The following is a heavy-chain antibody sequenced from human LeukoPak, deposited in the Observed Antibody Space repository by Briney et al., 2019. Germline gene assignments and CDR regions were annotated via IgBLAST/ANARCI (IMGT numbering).Heavy chain of an antibody. Sequence: RSSETLSLTCTRAVGSISRYYWSCILQPPEKGLEYIGFIYYSGTTKYNPSLKSRATISVDTSKNQFSLKLTSVTAADAAVYYCARGRYYYDRSGYYYDNWFDPWGQGTLVTVSS. CDR2: IYYSGTT. D-gene: IGHD3-22*01. CDR3: ARGRYYYDRSGYYYDNWFDP. CDR1: VGSISRYY. J-gene: IGHJ5*02. V-gene: IGHV4-59*01.